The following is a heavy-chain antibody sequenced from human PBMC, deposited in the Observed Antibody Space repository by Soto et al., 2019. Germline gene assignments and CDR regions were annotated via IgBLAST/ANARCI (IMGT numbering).Heavy chain of an antibody. CDR3: ARDPGRSSNRWRARQVADGDYYRMDV. CDR2: IFPIFDTA. J-gene: IGHJ6*02. D-gene: IGHD2-2*01. Sequence: QVQLVQSGAEVKKPGSSVKVSCKASGGTFSSYGISWVRQAPGQGLEWRGGIFPIFDTAKYAQKFQGRVTITANKSSSTAYIELSSLRSEDTAVYDCARDPGRSSNRWRARQVADGDYYRMDVWGQGTTVTV. V-gene: IGHV1-69*06. CDR1: GGTFSSYG.